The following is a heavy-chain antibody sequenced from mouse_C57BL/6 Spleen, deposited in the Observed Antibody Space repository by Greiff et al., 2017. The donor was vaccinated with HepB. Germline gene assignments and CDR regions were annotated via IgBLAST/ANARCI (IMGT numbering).Heavy chain of an antibody. J-gene: IGHJ1*03. D-gene: IGHD6-1*01. CDR1: GFTFTDYY. V-gene: IGHV7-3*01. CDR3: ARSSGHWYFDV. Sequence: DVQLVESGGGLVQPGGSLSLSCAASGFTFTDYYMSWVRQPPGKALEWLGFISNKANGYTTEYSASVKGRFTISKDNSQSILYLPMNALRAKDSATYYSARSSGHWYFDVWGTGTTVTVSS. CDR2: ISNKANGYTT.